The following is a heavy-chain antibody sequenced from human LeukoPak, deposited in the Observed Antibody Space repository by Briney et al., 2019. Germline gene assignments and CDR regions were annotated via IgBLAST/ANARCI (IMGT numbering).Heavy chain of an antibody. D-gene: IGHD2-2*01. Sequence: PGGSLRLSCAASGFTFGSYAMSWVRQAPGKGLEWVSGISGTGGNTYYADSVKGRFTISRDNSKNTLYLQMNSLRGEDTAVYFCARDLGGHCSSTTCYGGYLDCWGQGTLVTVSS. CDR1: GFTFGSYA. J-gene: IGHJ4*02. CDR2: ISGTGGNT. V-gene: IGHV3-23*01. CDR3: ARDLGGHCSSTTCYGGYLDC.